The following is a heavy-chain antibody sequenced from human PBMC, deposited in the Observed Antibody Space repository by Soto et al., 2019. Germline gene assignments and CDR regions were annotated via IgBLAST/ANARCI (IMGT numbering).Heavy chain of an antibody. J-gene: IGHJ5*02. CDR2: INPGNGDT. V-gene: IGHV1-3*01. CDR1: GYTFTTYT. D-gene: IGHD3-10*01. CDR3: TRDPGRSWFDP. Sequence: ASVKVSCKASGYTFTTYTLQWLRQAPGQRLEWMGWINPGNGDTKYSQTFQGRVTITSDTSASTAYMELSSLRSEDTAVYYCTRDPGRSWFDPWGQGTLVTVP.